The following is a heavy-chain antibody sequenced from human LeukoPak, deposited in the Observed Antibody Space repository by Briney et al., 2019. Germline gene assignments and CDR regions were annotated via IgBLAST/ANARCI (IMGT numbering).Heavy chain of an antibody. J-gene: IGHJ4*02. D-gene: IGHD6-13*01. CDR2: ISSSGGST. V-gene: IGHV3-23*01. CDR1: GFTFGMYA. Sequence: PGGSLRLSCAASGFTFGMYAMSWVRQAPGKGLEWVSTISSSGGSTYYADSVKGRFTISRDNSKNTLYLQMNSLRAGDTAVYYCAKATPATAAFESWGQGTLLTVSS. CDR3: AKATPATAAFES.